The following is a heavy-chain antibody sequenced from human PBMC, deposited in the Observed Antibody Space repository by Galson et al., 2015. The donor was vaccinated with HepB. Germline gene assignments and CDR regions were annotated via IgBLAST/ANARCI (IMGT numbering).Heavy chain of an antibody. D-gene: IGHD3-3*01. V-gene: IGHV3-21*01. Sequence: SLRLSCAASEFTFSSYFMNWVRQAPGKGLEWVSSISGDNNYMYYGDSVKGRFTISRDNAKNSLYLHLTSLRVEDTAVYYCARGRRFYDATLDSWGQGTLVTVSS. CDR2: ISGDNNYM. CDR1: EFTFSSYF. CDR3: ARGRRFYDATLDS. J-gene: IGHJ4*02.